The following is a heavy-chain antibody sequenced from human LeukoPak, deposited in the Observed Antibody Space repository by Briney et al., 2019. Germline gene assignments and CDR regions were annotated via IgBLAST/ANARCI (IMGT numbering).Heavy chain of an antibody. V-gene: IGHV7-4-1*02. D-gene: IGHD2-2*01. CDR2: INTNTGNP. Sequence: ASVKVSCKASGYTFTSYAMNWVRQAPGQGLEWMGWINTNTGNPTYAQGFTGRFVFSLDTSVSTAYLQISSLKAEDTAVYYCASCSNDYYYYYMDVWGKGTTVTVSS. J-gene: IGHJ6*03. CDR1: GYTFTSYA. CDR3: ASCSNDYYYYYMDV.